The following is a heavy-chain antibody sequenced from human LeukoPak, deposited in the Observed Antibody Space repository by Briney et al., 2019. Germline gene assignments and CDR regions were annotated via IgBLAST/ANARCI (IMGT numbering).Heavy chain of an antibody. CDR1: GFTFSSYG. J-gene: IGHJ4*02. Sequence: GGSLRLSCAASGFTFSSYGMHWVRQAPGKGLEWVAVIWYDGSNKYYADSVKGRFTISRDNSKNTLYRQMNSLRAEDTAVYYCATEGVMVRGVIITWYYFDYWGQGTLVTVSS. CDR2: IWYDGSNK. CDR3: ATEGVMVRGVIITWYYFDY. D-gene: IGHD3-10*01. V-gene: IGHV3-33*01.